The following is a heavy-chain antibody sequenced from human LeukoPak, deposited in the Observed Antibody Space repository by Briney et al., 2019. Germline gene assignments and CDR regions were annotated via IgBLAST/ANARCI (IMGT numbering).Heavy chain of an antibody. CDR3: AREVPPSGIREGAEFDY. V-gene: IGHV1-18*01. D-gene: IGHD5-18*01. Sequence: ASVKVSCKASGYTFTSYGISWVRQAPGQGLEWMGWISAYNGNTNYAQKLQGRVTMTTDTSTSTAYMELRSLRSDDTAVYYCAREVPPSGIREGAEFDYWGQGTLVTVSS. J-gene: IGHJ4*02. CDR1: GYTFTSYG. CDR2: ISAYNGNT.